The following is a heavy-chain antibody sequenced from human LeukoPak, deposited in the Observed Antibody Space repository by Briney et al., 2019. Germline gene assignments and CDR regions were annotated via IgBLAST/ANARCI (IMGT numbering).Heavy chain of an antibody. J-gene: IGHJ4*02. D-gene: IGHD3-9*01. V-gene: IGHV3-33*08. CDR3: AIYGDVLRYFDWLLY. CDR1: GFTFSSYG. Sequence: PGGSLRLSCAASGFTFSSYGMHWIRQAPGKGLEWVAMISYDGTNRYYADSVKGRFTISRDNSKNTLYLQMNSLRAEDTAVYYCAIYGDVLRYFDWLLYWGQGTLVTVSS. CDR2: ISYDGTNR.